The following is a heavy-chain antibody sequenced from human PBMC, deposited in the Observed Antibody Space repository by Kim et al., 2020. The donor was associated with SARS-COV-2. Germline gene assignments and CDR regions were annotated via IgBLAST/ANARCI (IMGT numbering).Heavy chain of an antibody. V-gene: IGHV3-64D*06. CDR3: VKYGRDYGAVH. CDR1: GFIFSDYS. J-gene: IGHJ4*02. D-gene: IGHD3-10*01. CDR2: TTRSGNAS. Sequence: GGSLRLSCSAPGFIFSDYSIHWVRRAPGEGLEYVSATTRSGNASFFSASVEGRFTVSRDNSKDTLYLQMTSLRPEDTSVYYCVKYGRDYGAVHWGRGTLVIVSS.